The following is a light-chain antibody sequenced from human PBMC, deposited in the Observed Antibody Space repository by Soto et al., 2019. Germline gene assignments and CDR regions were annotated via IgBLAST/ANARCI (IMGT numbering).Light chain of an antibody. CDR3: QQSYSTPLA. Sequence: QMTQSPSSLSASVGEKIIITCRASRDVGSDVSWYQQKPGQAPKLLIYAASNLYTGVPSRFSGSRSGTEFTLTISSLQPEDFATYYCQQSYSTPLAFGHGTKV. CDR1: RDVGSD. CDR2: AAS. V-gene: IGKV1-39*01. J-gene: IGKJ1*01.